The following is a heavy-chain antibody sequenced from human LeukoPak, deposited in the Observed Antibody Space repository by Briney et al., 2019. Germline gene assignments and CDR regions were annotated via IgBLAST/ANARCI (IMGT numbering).Heavy chain of an antibody. J-gene: IGHJ4*02. CDR1: GGSIITADYY. Sequence: SETLSLTCTVSGGSIITADYYWGWIRLPPGKGLEWIATISFSGTSYYNPSLKSRVTISLDKSKNQFSMNLRSTTAADTAVYYCATREHSVLRGPGDYWGRGTLVTVSA. CDR2: ISFSGTS. V-gene: IGHV4-39*01. D-gene: IGHD5/OR15-5a*01. CDR3: ATREHSVLRGPGDY.